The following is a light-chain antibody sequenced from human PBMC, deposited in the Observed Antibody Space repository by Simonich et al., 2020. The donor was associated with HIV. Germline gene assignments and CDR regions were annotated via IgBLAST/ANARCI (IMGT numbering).Light chain of an antibody. V-gene: IGLV3-21*03. J-gene: IGLJ2*01. CDR1: NIGSYS. Sequence: VLTQPPSVSVAPGKTARITCGGNNIGSYSVHWYQQKPGQAPVLVVCDDSDRPSGIPERFSGSNSGNTATLTISRVEAGDEADYYCQVWDSSSDHVVFGGGTKLTVL. CDR2: DDS. CDR3: QVWDSSSDHVV.